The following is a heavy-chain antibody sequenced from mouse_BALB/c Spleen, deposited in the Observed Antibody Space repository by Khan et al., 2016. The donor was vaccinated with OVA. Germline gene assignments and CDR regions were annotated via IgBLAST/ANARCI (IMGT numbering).Heavy chain of an antibody. D-gene: IGHD2-14*01. CDR2: INPSNGYT. Sequence: QVQLKQSGAELARPGASVKMSCKASGYTFTSYTIHWIKERPGQGLEWIGYINPSNGYTNYNQKFKDKATLTTDKSSTTAYLQLSSLTADDSAVYTCVRDGAYHRNDGWFAYWGQGTLVTVSA. V-gene: IGHV1-4*01. CDR3: VRDGAYHRNDGWFAY. CDR1: GYTFTSYT. J-gene: IGHJ3*01.